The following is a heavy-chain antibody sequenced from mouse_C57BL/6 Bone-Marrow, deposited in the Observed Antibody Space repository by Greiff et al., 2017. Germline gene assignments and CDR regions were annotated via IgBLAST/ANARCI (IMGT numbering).Heavy chain of an antibody. V-gene: IGHV1-20*01. CDR3: ARIYWGNAMAY. CDR2: INPYNGDT. D-gene: IGHD2-1*01. J-gene: IGHJ4*01. Sequence: VQLQQSGPELVKPGDSVKISCKASGYSFTGYFMNWVMQSHGKSLEWIGRINPYNGDTFYNQKFKGKATLTVDKSSSTAHMELRSLTSEDSAVYYCARIYWGNAMAYWGQGTSVTVSS. CDR1: GYSFTGYF.